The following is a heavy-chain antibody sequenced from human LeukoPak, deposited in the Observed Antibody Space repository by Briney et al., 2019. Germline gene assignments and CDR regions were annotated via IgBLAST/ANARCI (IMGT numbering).Heavy chain of an antibody. CDR2: INPNSGGT. D-gene: IGHD1-26*01. Sequence: ASVKVSCKASGYTFTAYYRHWVRQAPGQGLEWMGWINPNSGGTNYAQKFQGRVTMTRDTSISTAYMELSRLRSDDTAVYYCARGVSGSYYYYYMDVWGKGTTVTVSS. CDR3: ARGVSGSYYYYYMDV. V-gene: IGHV1-2*02. CDR1: GYTFTAYY. J-gene: IGHJ6*03.